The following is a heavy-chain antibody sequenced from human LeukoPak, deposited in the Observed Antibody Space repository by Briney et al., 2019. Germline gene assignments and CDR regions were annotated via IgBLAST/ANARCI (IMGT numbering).Heavy chain of an antibody. V-gene: IGHV3-7*01. D-gene: IGHD3-9*01. J-gene: IGHJ3*01. Sequence: GGSLRLSCAASGFTFSSYWMSWVRQAPGKGLEWVANIKEDGSEKYYVDSVKGRFTISRDNAKNSLYLQMNSLRAEDTAVYYCEREGKYYDILTGYHSQNAFDVWGQGTMVTVSS. CDR1: GFTFSSYW. CDR3: EREGKYYDILTGYHSQNAFDV. CDR2: IKEDGSEK.